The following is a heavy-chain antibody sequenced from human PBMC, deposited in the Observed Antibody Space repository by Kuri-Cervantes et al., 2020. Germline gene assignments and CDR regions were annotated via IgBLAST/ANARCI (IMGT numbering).Heavy chain of an antibody. V-gene: IGHV4-39*07. J-gene: IGHJ4*02. CDR3: ASEYYYDSSGYY. D-gene: IGHD3-22*01. CDR1: GGSIRSSSYY. Sequence: SETLSLTCTVSGGSIRSSSYYWGWIRQPPGKGLEWSGSIYYIGSTYYNPSLKSRVTISVDTSKNQFSLNLSSVTAADTAVYYCASEYYYDSSGYYLGQGTLVTVSS. CDR2: IYYIGST.